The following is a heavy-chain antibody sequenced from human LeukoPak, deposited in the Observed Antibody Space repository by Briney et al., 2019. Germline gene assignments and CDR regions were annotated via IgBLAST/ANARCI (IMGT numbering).Heavy chain of an antibody. CDR1: GYTFTSYA. V-gene: IGHV1-18*01. D-gene: IGHD2-15*01. CDR2: ISAYNGHT. CDR3: ARGSFWFDP. J-gene: IGHJ5*02. Sequence: ASVKVSCKASGYTFTSYAITWVRQAPGQGLEWMGWISAYNGHTNYAQKMQGRVAMTTETSTRTAYMELRSLRSDDTAVYYCARGSFWFDPWGQGTLVTVSS.